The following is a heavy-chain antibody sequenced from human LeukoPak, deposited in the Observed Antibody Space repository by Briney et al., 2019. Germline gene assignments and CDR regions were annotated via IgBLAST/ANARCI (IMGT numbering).Heavy chain of an antibody. Sequence: GASVKVSCKASGYTFTSYYMHWVRQAPGQGLEWMGIIDPSGGSTSYAQKFQGRVTMTRDTSTSTVYMELSSLRSEDTAVYYCARLHTYYYDSSGFLEGYFDYWGQGTLVTVSS. D-gene: IGHD3-22*01. J-gene: IGHJ4*02. CDR1: GYTFTSYY. V-gene: IGHV1-46*01. CDR2: IDPSGGST. CDR3: ARLHTYYYDSSGFLEGYFDY.